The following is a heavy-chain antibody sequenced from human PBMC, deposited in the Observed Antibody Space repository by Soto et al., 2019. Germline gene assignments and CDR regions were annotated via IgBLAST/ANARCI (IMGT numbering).Heavy chain of an antibody. J-gene: IGHJ4*02. CDR2: ISSNGGST. Sequence: GGSLRLSCAASGFTFSSYAMHWVRQAPGKGLEYVSAISSNGGSTYCANSVKGRFTISRDNSKNTLYLQMGSLRAEDMAVYYCARDSDFWSGYWDYYFDYWGQGTLVTVSS. CDR1: GFTFSSYA. V-gene: IGHV3-64*01. CDR3: ARDSDFWSGYWDYYFDY. D-gene: IGHD3-3*01.